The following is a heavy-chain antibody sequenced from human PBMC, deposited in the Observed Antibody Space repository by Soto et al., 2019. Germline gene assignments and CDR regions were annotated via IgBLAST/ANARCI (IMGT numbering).Heavy chain of an antibody. J-gene: IGHJ5*02. CDR2: ISGSGGST. V-gene: IGHV3-23*01. Sequence: EVQLLESGGGLVQPGGSLRLSCAASGFTFSSYAMSWVRQAPGKGLEWVSAISGSGGSTYYADSVKGRFTISRDNSKNSLYLQMNSLRAEDTAVYYCAKANPEIVVVPAATTKDRFDPWGQGTLVTVSS. CDR3: AKANPEIVVVPAATTKDRFDP. CDR1: GFTFSSYA. D-gene: IGHD2-2*01.